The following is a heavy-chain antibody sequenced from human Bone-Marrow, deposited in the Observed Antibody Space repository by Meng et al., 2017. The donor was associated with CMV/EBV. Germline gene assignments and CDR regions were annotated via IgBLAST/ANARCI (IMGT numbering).Heavy chain of an antibody. CDR2: INHSGNT. Sequence: QLQLQQGGAGLLKPSETLSLTCAVYGGSFSGYYWSWIRQPPGKGLEWIAEINHSGNTNYNPSLKSRVTISVDTSKNQFSLKLSSVTAADTAVYYCATVGLGMNWFDPWGQGTLVTVSS. V-gene: IGHV4-34*01. J-gene: IGHJ5*02. CDR1: GGSFSGYY. CDR3: ATVGLGMNWFDP.